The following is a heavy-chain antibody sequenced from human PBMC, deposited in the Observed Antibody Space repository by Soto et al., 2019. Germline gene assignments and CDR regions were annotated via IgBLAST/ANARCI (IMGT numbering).Heavy chain of an antibody. J-gene: IGHJ4*02. D-gene: IGHD6-6*01. CDR3: AKPRYSSSSQFDY. V-gene: IGHV3-9*01. Sequence: GGSLRLSCAASGFTFDDYAMHWVRQAPGKGLEWVSGISWNSGSIGYADSVKGRFTISRDNAKNSLYLQMNSLRAEDTALYYCAKPRYSSSSQFDYWGQGTLVTVSS. CDR1: GFTFDDYA. CDR2: ISWNSGSI.